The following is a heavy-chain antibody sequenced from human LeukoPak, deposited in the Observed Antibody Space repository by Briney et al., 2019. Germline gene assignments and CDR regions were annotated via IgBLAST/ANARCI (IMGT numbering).Heavy chain of an antibody. CDR3: AKVPPSITAAGNWLGP. Sequence: ASVKVSCKASGYTFTGYYIHWVRQAPGQGLEWMGRINPNTGGTDYAQKFQGRVTMTRDTSITTAYMELNRLTSDDTAIYYCAKVPPSITAAGNWLGPWGQGALVTVSS. CDR1: GYTFTGYY. D-gene: IGHD6-13*01. CDR2: INPNTGGT. J-gene: IGHJ5*02. V-gene: IGHV1-2*06.